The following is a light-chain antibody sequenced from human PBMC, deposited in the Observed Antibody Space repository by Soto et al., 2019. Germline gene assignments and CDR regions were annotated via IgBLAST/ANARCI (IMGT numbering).Light chain of an antibody. V-gene: IGLV2-8*01. Sequence: QAVVTQPPSASGSPGQSATISCTGAASDIGAYNFVSWYQQYPGKAPKLMIYEVYKRPSGVPDRLSGSKSGNTASLTVSGLQPEDEADYYCTSFAGSDKLIFGGGTKLTVL. CDR1: ASDIGAYNF. CDR3: TSFAGSDKLI. J-gene: IGLJ2*01. CDR2: EVY.